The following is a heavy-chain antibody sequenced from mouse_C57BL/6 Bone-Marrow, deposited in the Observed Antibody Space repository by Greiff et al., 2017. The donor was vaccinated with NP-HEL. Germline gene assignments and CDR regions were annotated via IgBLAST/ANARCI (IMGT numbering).Heavy chain of an antibody. J-gene: IGHJ1*03. Sequence: VQLQQSGAELVRPGASVKLSCKASGYTFTDYYINWVKQRPGQGLEWIARIYPGSGNTYYNEKFKGKATLTAEKSSSTAYMKLSSLTSEDSAVYFCASDGYYWYFDVWGTGTTVTVSS. D-gene: IGHD2-3*01. V-gene: IGHV1-76*01. CDR3: ASDGYYWYFDV. CDR2: IYPGSGNT. CDR1: GYTFTDYY.